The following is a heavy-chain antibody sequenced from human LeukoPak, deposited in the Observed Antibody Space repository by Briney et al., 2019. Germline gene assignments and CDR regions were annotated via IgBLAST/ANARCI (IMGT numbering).Heavy chain of an antibody. Sequence: PSETLSLTCTVSGGSISSYYWSWIRQPPGKGLEWIGYIYYSGSTNYNPSLKSRVTISVDTSKNQFSLKLSSVTAADTAVYHCARVLGGWYRDDAFDIWGQGTMVTVSS. D-gene: IGHD6-19*01. CDR3: ARVLGGWYRDDAFDI. J-gene: IGHJ3*02. CDR2: IYYSGST. V-gene: IGHV4-59*01. CDR1: GGSISSYY.